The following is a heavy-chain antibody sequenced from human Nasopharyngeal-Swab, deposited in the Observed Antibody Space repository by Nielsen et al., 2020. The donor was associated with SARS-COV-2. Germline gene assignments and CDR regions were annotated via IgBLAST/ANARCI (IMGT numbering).Heavy chain of an antibody. J-gene: IGHJ4*02. CDR1: GFTFRTYW. CDR2: IHGDGRNT. V-gene: IGHV3-74*01. D-gene: IGHD3-10*01. CDR3: VRDNYGVDY. Sequence: GGSLRLSCAASGFTFRTYWMHWVRQAPGKELEWISEIHGDGRNTNYADSVKGRFTISRDNAKSTLYLQMNSLRVEDTAVYYCVRDNYGVDYWGQGTLVTVSS.